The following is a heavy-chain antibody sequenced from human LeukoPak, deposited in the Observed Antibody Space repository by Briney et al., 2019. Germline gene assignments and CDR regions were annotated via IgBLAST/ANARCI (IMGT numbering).Heavy chain of an antibody. Sequence: GRSLRLSCAASGFTFSSYGMHWVRQAPGKGLERVAVISYDGSNKSYADSGKVRFTISKDNSNNEMYLQMNSLRAEDMAVYYCARDPRYCSGGSCYSHLEHKDPFDYWGQGTLVTVSS. CDR2: ISYDGSNK. CDR1: GFTFSSYG. J-gene: IGHJ4*02. V-gene: IGHV3-33*01. CDR3: ARDPRYCSGGSCYSHLEHKDPFDY. D-gene: IGHD2-15*01.